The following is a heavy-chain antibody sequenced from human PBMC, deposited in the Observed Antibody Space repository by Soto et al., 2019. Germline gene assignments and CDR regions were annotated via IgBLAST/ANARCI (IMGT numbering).Heavy chain of an antibody. CDR1: GGSISSSSYY. Sequence: ASETLSLTRTVSGGSISSSSYYWGWIRQPPGKGLEWIGSIYYSGSTYYGPSLKSRVTISVDTSKNQFSLKLSSVTAADTAVYYCASRTTVTEFAYYYGMDVWGQGTTVTVS. CDR2: IYYSGST. V-gene: IGHV4-39*01. CDR3: ASRTTVTEFAYYYGMDV. J-gene: IGHJ6*02. D-gene: IGHD4-17*01.